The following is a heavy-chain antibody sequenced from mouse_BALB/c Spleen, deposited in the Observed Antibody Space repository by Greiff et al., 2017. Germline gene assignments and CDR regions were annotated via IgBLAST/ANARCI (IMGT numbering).Heavy chain of an antibody. D-gene: IGHD2-4*01. CDR2: ISYDGSN. Sequence: VQLQQSGPGLVKPSQSLSLTCSVTGYSITSGYYWNWIRQFPGNKLEWMGYISYDGSNNYNPSLKNRISITRDTSKNQFFLKLNSVTTEDTATYYCARWDYAGSMDYWGQGTSVTVSS. J-gene: IGHJ4*01. CDR1: GYSITSGYY. CDR3: ARWDYAGSMDY. V-gene: IGHV3-6*02.